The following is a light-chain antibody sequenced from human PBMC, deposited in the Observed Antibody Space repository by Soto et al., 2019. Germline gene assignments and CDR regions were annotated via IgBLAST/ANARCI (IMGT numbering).Light chain of an antibody. V-gene: IGLV1-47*01. CDR1: SSNIGSHF. CDR3: AGWDVNLSGWV. CDR2: RND. J-gene: IGLJ3*02. Sequence: QSVLTQPPSASGTPGQRVTLSCSGSSSNIGSHFVYWYQQLPGTAPKLLIYRNDQRPSGVPDRFSGSKSGTSASLAISGLGSEDESDYYCAGWDVNLSGWVFGGGTELTVL.